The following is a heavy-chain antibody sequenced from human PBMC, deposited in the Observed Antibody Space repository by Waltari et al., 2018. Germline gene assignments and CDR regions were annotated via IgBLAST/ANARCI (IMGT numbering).Heavy chain of an antibody. J-gene: IGHJ4*02. CDR2: ISPIFGTA. CDR1: GGTFSSYA. V-gene: IGHV1-69*05. Sequence: QVQLVQSGAEVKKPGSSVKVSCKASGGTFSSYALSWVRQAPGQGLEWMGGISPIFGTANYAQKFQGRVTITTDESTSTAYMELSSLRSEDTAVYYGARDRAGSYGNKAFDYWGQGTLVTVSS. CDR3: ARDRAGSYGNKAFDY. D-gene: IGHD5-18*01.